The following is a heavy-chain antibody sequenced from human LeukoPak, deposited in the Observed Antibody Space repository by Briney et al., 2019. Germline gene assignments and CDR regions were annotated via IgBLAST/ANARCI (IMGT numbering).Heavy chain of an antibody. CDR3: AKDPENNGYSDGSFDY. D-gene: IGHD3-22*01. V-gene: IGHV3-30*02. CDR2: VRNDGSHE. Sequence: GGSLRLSCATSGFSFSNFGMYWVRQAPGKGLEWVGFVRNDGSHEKYGDSAKGRFTISRDNSESRLYLQMSSLRADDTAVYYCAKDPENNGYSDGSFDYWGQGTLVTVSS. J-gene: IGHJ4*02. CDR1: GFSFSNFG.